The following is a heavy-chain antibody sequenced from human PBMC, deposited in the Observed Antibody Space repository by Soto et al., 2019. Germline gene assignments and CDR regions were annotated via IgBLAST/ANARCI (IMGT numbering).Heavy chain of an antibody. CDR3: AKLPGSDSSDPHDY. Sequence: SEPLSLTCPVYGGSFSGYHWNWIHQAPGKGLEWIGEINHSGSSNNPSLKGRATISADMSQNQFSLKLTSVTAADTAVYYCAKLPGSDSSDPHDYWGQGTVVT. CDR2: INHSGSS. J-gene: IGHJ4*02. CDR1: GGSFSGYH. D-gene: IGHD4-17*01. V-gene: IGHV4-34*04.